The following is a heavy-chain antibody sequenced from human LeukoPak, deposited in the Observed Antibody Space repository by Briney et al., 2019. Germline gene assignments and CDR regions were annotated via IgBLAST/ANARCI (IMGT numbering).Heavy chain of an antibody. D-gene: IGHD6-19*01. CDR2: ISAYNVNT. CDR3: ARDPESSGWYGGYYFDY. J-gene: IGHJ4*02. CDR1: GYTFTNYG. Sequence: ASVTVSCKASGYTFTNYGISWVRQAPAQGLEWMGWISAYNVNTNYARKLQGRVTMTTDTSTSTAYMELRSLRSDDTAVYYCARDPESSGWYGGYYFDYWGQGTLVTVSS. V-gene: IGHV1-18*04.